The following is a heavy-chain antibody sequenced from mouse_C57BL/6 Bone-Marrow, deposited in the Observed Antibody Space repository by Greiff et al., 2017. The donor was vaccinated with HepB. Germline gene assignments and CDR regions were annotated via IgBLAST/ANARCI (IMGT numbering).Heavy chain of an antibody. CDR1: GYTFTSYW. Sequence: VQLQQPGAELVKPGASVKLSCKASGYTFTSYWMHWVKQRPGQGLEWIGMIHPNSGRTNYNEKFKSKATLTVDKSSSTADMQLSSLTSEDSAVYYCAREGETIYYDYVYWFAYWGQGTLVTVSA. CDR3: AREGETIYYDYVYWFAY. J-gene: IGHJ3*01. V-gene: IGHV1-64*01. D-gene: IGHD2-4*01. CDR2: IHPNSGRT.